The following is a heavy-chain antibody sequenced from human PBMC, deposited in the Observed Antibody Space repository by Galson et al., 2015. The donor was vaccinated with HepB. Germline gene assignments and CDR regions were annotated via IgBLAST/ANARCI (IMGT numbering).Heavy chain of an antibody. CDR1: GYTFTSYG. J-gene: IGHJ4*02. V-gene: IGHV1-18*01. D-gene: IGHD3-3*01. Sequence: SVKVSCKASGYTFTSYGISWVRQAPGQGLEWMGWISAYNGNTNYAQKLQGRVTMTTDTSTSTAYMELRSLRSDDTAVYYCARVRGPPGRVANFDYWGQGTLVTVSS. CDR3: ARVRGPPGRVANFDY. CDR2: ISAYNGNT.